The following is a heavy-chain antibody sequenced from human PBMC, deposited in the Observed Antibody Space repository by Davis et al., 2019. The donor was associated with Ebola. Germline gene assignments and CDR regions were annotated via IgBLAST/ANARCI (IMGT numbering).Heavy chain of an antibody. CDR2: ISYDGSNK. CDR3: AKDRVDVWGSYRYTIGPFDY. V-gene: IGHV3-30-3*01. Sequence: GESLKISCAASGFTFSSYAMHWVRQAQGKGLEWVAVISYDGSNKYYADSVKGRFTISRDNSKNTLYLQMNSLRAEDTAVYYCAKDRVDVWGSYRYTIGPFDYWGQGTLVTVSS. CDR1: GFTFSSYA. J-gene: IGHJ4*02. D-gene: IGHD3-16*02.